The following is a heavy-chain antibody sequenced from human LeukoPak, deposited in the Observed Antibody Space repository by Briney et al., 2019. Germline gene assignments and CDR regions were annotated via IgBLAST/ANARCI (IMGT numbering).Heavy chain of an antibody. J-gene: IGHJ3*02. CDR3: ARDRGSGSSGAFDI. CDR2: INPNSGGT. CDR1: GYTFTGYY. V-gene: IGHV1-2*02. D-gene: IGHD3-10*01. Sequence: ASVKVSCKASGYTFTGYYMHWVRQAPGQGLEWMGWINPNSGGTNYAQKFQGRVTMTRDTSISTAYMELSRLRSDDTAVYYCARDRGSGSSGAFDIWGQGTMVTVSS.